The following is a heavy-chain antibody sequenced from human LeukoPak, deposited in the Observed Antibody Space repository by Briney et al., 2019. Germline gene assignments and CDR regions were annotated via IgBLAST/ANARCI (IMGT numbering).Heavy chain of an antibody. CDR3: ARDLDSSGYYHVVDS. D-gene: IGHD3-22*01. CDR1: GFXFSSYA. J-gene: IGHJ4*02. V-gene: IGHV3-23*01. Sequence: GGSLRLSCAASGFXFSSYAISWVRQAPGKGLKWVSLISTSGRTHYADSVQGRFTISRDNSKNTLSLHMNSLRAEDTAVYYCARDLDSSGYYHVVDSWGQGALVTVSS. CDR2: ISTSGRT.